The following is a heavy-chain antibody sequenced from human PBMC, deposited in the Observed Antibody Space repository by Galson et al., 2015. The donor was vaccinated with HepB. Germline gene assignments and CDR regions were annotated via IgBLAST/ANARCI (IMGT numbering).Heavy chain of an antibody. J-gene: IGHJ4*01. CDR2: IYSDGTT. V-gene: IGHV4-59*08. CDR1: GVSIGTYY. Sequence: PLSLTCTVSGVSIGTYYWSWFRQSPGKRLEWIGYIYSDGTTTYSPSLKSRVTISIDTSKRQLSLTMRSVTAADTAVYSCASHPDYGDYWGQGALVTVSS. CDR3: ASHPDYGDY.